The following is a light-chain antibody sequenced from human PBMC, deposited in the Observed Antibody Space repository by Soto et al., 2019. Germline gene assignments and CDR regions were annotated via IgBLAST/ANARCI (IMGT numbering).Light chain of an antibody. Sequence: GDRVTITCRASQSVGGTLAWYQQKPGKAPKLLIYDASSLERGVPSRFSGSGSGTEFSLTISSLQPDDFATYSCQRYETYSRTFGQGTKVEIK. CDR3: QRYETYSRT. V-gene: IGKV1-5*01. J-gene: IGKJ1*01. CDR2: DAS. CDR1: QSVGGT.